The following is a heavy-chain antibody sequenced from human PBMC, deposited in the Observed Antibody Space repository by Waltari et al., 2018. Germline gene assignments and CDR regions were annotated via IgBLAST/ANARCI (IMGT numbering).Heavy chain of an antibody. Sequence: QVQLQESGPGLVKPSETLSLTCAVSGYSISSGYSWGWIRQPPGKGLEWIGSIYHSGSTYYNPSLKSRVTISVDTSKNQFSLKLSSVTAADTAVYYCARVGGHYDSSGYYVYWGQGTLVTVSS. CDR1: GYSISSGYS. J-gene: IGHJ4*02. CDR2: IYHSGST. D-gene: IGHD3-22*01. CDR3: ARVGGHYDSSGYYVY. V-gene: IGHV4-38-2*01.